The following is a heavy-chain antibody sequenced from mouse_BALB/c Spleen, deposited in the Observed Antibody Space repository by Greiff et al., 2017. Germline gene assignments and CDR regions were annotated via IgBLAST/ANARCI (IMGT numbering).Heavy chain of an antibody. V-gene: IGHV10-3*03. J-gene: IGHJ4*01. Sequence: EVMLVESGGGLVQPKGSLKLSCAASGFTFNTYAMHWVCQAPGKGLEWVARISSKSNNYATYYAVSVKDRFTISRDDSQSMLYLQMNNLKTEDTAMYYCVRGGGYDGYAMDYWGQGTSVTVSS. D-gene: IGHD2-14*01. CDR3: VRGGGYDGYAMDY. CDR1: GFTFNTYA. CDR2: ISSKSNNYAT.